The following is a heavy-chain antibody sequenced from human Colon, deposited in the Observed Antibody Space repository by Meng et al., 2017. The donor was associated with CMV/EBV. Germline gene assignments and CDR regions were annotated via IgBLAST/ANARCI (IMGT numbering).Heavy chain of an antibody. Sequence: QIQLVQSAPEVKKPGASVKVSYRASGYTFRSYAISWVRQAPGQGLEWMGYIRGHNGDTSYAQKDQGRLTLTTDAARNTAYMELTSLTYDDTAVYYCARDDPGDPLDFWGQGTLVTVSS. V-gene: IGHV1-18*01. D-gene: IGHD3-16*01. CDR2: IRGHNGDT. CDR3: ARDDPGDPLDF. J-gene: IGHJ4*02. CDR1: GYTFRSYA.